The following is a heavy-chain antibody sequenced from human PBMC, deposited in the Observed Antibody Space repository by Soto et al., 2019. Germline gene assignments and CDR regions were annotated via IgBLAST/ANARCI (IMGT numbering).Heavy chain of an antibody. CDR3: EKDSSGYYYGWFDP. V-gene: IGHV1-3*01. Sequence: QVQLVQSGAEVKKPGASVKVSCKASGYTFTSYAMHWVRQAPGQRLEWMGWINAGNGNTKYSQKFQGRVTITRDTSARTAYMEQSSLRSEDTAVYYCEKDSSGYYYGWFDPWGQGTLVTVSS. J-gene: IGHJ5*02. CDR2: INAGNGNT. D-gene: IGHD3-22*01. CDR1: GYTFTSYA.